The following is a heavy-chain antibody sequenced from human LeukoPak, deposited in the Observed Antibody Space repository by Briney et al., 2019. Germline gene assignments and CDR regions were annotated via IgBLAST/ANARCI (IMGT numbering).Heavy chain of an antibody. J-gene: IGHJ4*02. CDR2: INPNSGGT. CDR1: GYTFTGYY. V-gene: IGHV1-2*02. CDR3: ARVLFVAVASPLDY. Sequence: ASVKVSCKASGYTFTGYYMHWVRQALGQGLEWMGWINPNSGGTNYAQKFQGRVTITADKSTSTAYMELSSLRSEDTAVYYCARVLFVAVASPLDYWGQGTLVTVSS. D-gene: IGHD6-19*01.